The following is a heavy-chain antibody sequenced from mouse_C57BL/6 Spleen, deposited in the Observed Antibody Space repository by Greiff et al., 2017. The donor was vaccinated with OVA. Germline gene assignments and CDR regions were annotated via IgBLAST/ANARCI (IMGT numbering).Heavy chain of an antibody. J-gene: IGHJ4*01. D-gene: IGHD1-1*01. CDR3: ASFSSYEAMDD. Sequence: EVQLQQSGPDLVKPGASVKLSCTASGYTFTDYYMTWVKQSPGKSLEWIGDINPNSGGTSYPQKFKGKATLTVDKSSSTAYKQLRSMTYEDSAVYYWASFSSYEAMDDWGQGTSVTASS. CDR1: GYTFTDYY. V-gene: IGHV1-26*01. CDR2: INPNSGGT.